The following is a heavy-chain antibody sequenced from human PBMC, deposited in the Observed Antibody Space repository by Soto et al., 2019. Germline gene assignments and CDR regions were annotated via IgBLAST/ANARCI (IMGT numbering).Heavy chain of an antibody. D-gene: IGHD2-21*02. CDR3: ARDGGDESGIDA. CDR2: IYYNGTT. Sequence: WETLSLTCTVSGGSISSYYCSWIRQPPGKGLEWSGYIYYNGTTNYNPSLKRRLTMSVGTSKNQFSLKLSSVTAADTPVYYCARDGGDESGIDAWGPGTLVTISS. V-gene: IGHV4-59*13. CDR1: GGSISSYY. J-gene: IGHJ5*02.